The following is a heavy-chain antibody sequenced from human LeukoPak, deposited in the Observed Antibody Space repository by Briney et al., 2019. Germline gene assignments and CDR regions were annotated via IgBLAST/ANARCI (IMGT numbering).Heavy chain of an antibody. CDR1: GFTFSSYE. V-gene: IGHV3-48*03. CDR3: AQYYGSGSYYVG. CDR2: ISSSGSTI. D-gene: IGHD3-10*01. Sequence: PGGSLRLSCAASGFTFSSYEMNWVRQAPGKGLEWVSYISSSGSTIYYADSVKGRFTISRDNSKNTLYLQMNSLRAEDTAVYYCAQYYGSGSYYVGWGQGTLVTVSS. J-gene: IGHJ4*02.